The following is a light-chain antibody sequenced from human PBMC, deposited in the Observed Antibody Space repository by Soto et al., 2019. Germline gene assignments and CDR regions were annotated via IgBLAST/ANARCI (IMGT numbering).Light chain of an antibody. J-gene: IGKJ3*01. CDR2: WAS. CDR3: QLYYRSPFT. Sequence: DIVMTQSQGSLAVSLGERATVNCRSRRSVLSISNTKNFLAWYQQKAGQPPRLLIYWASTRQSGVPDRFSGSGSGTDFTLTISSLQAEDVAGYYCQLYYRSPFTFGPWTKVDI. V-gene: IGKV4-1*01. CDR1: RSVLSISNTKNF.